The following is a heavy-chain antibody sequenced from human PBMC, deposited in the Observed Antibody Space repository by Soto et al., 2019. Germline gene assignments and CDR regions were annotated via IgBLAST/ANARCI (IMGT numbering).Heavy chain of an antibody. CDR3: ARGGSGGYCTAGDCQSAMDV. V-gene: IGHV3-21*01. J-gene: IGHJ6*02. Sequence: EVQVVESGGGLVNPGGSLRLSCAASEFTFRSYSMNWVRQAPGKGLEWVSAISSSATYIYYAGSVKGRFTISRDNARSSLYLQMNSLTVEDTAVYYYARGGSGGYCTAGDCQSAMDVWGQGTTVTVSS. D-gene: IGHD2-8*02. CDR2: ISSSATYI. CDR1: EFTFRSYS.